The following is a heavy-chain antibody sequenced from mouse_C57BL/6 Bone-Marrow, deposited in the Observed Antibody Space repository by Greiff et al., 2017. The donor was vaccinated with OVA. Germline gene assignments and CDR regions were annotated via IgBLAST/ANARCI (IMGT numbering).Heavy chain of an antibody. Sequence: EVKLQESGGGLVQPGGSLKLSCAASGFTFSDYGMAWVRQAPRKGPEWVAFISNLAYSIYYADTVTGRLTISRENAKNTLYLEMSSLRSEDTAMYYCARHDYGTRYYAMDYWGQGTSVTVSS. CDR3: ARHDYGTRYYAMDY. CDR2: ISNLAYSI. V-gene: IGHV5-15*01. D-gene: IGHD1-1*01. CDR1: GFTFSDYG. J-gene: IGHJ4*01.